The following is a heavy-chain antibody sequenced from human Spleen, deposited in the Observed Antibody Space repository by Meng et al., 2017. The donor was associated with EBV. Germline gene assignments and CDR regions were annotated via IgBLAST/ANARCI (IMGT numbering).Heavy chain of an antibody. D-gene: IGHD2-2*01. V-gene: IGHV4-59*01. CDR2: IYYSGST. Sequence: QVQLQESGPGLVKPWETLSLPCTVSGASISDYYWTWIRQTPGRGLEYIGDIYYSGSTNYNPSLKGRVTLSADTSANQFSLHLRSVTAADTAVYYCALSPRFASTSFDYWGQGTLVTVSS. CDR1: GASISDYY. J-gene: IGHJ4*02. CDR3: ALSPRFASTSFDY.